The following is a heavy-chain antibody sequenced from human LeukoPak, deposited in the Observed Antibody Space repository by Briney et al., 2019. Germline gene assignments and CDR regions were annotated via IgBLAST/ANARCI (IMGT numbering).Heavy chain of an antibody. Sequence: ASVKDSCKESGCTFISCFMHPVRQAPGQGLDWMGIINPSGGSTSYAQKFQGRVTMTRDTSTSTVYMELSSLRSEDTAVYYCARDSADYGDHDYWGQGTLVTVSS. CDR1: GCTFISCF. CDR3: ARDSADYGDHDY. D-gene: IGHD4-17*01. V-gene: IGHV1-46*01. J-gene: IGHJ4*02. CDR2: INPSGGST.